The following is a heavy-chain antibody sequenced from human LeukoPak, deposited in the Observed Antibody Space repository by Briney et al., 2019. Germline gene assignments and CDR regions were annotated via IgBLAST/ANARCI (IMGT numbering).Heavy chain of an antibody. CDR3: ARVPLHDTSGRYYPR. J-gene: IGHJ1*01. D-gene: IGHD3-22*01. V-gene: IGHV1-3*01. CDR2: INAGNGNT. Sequence: GASVKVSCKASGYTFTNYAMHWVRQAPGQRPEWMGWINAGNGNTEYSQKFQDRVTITRDISASTAYMELNSLSSEDTAVYYCARVPLHDTSGRYYPRWGQGTLVTVSS. CDR1: GYTFTNYA.